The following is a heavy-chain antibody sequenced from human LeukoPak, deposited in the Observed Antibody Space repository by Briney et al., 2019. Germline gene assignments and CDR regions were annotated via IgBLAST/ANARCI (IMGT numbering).Heavy chain of an antibody. CDR2: ISAYNGNT. D-gene: IGHD6-13*01. J-gene: IGHJ6*03. CDR1: GDTFTTYA. Sequence: ASVKVSCKTSGDTFTTYAIIWVRQAPGQGLEWMGWISAYNGNTNYAQKLQGRVTMTTDTSTSTAYMELGSLRSDDTAVYYCARARGSSPLYYYYMDVWGKGTTVTVSS. CDR3: ARARGSSPLYYYYMDV. V-gene: IGHV1-18*01.